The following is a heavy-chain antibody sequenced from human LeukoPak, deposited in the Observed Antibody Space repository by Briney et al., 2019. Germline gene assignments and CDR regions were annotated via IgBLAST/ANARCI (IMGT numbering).Heavy chain of an antibody. CDR1: GFTVSSNY. D-gene: IGHD6-19*01. V-gene: IGHV3-53*01. CDR3: AKDRSSGWLERWYFDL. J-gene: IGHJ2*01. Sequence: PGGSLRLSCAPSGFTVSSNYMSWVRQAPGKGLEWVSFIYSGGSTYYADSVKGRFTISRDNSKNTLYLQMNSLRAEDTAVYYCAKDRSSGWLERWYFDLWGRGTLVTVSS. CDR2: IYSGGST.